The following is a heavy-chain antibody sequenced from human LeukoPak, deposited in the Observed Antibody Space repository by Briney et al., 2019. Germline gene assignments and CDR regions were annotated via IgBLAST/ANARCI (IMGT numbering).Heavy chain of an antibody. CDR1: GYTFTGYY. CDR3: ARDRDGATMVRGVIIARTYYFDY. CDR2: INPNSGGT. J-gene: IGHJ4*02. V-gene: IGHV1-2*02. Sequence: ASVKVSCKASGYTFTGYYMHWVRQAPGQGLEWMGWINPNSGGTNYAQKFQGRVTMTRDTSISTAYMELSSLRSEDTAVYYCARDRDGATMVRGVIIARTYYFDYWGQGTLVTVSS. D-gene: IGHD3-10*01.